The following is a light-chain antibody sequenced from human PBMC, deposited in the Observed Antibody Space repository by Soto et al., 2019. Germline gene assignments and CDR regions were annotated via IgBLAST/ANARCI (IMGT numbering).Light chain of an antibody. CDR3: SSYTSSNTLV. CDR2: DVS. V-gene: IGLV2-14*01. Sequence: QSVLTQPASVSGSPGQSISISCTGTSSAVGGYNYVSWYQQHPGKAPKLMIYDVSNRPSGVSNRFSGSKSGNTASLTISGLQAEDEADYYCSSYTSSNTLVFGGGTKLTVL. CDR1: SSAVGGYNY. J-gene: IGLJ3*02.